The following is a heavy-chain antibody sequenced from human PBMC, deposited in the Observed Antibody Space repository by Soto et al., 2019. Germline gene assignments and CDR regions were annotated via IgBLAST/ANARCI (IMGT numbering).Heavy chain of an antibody. CDR3: ATSTYYDILTGYSPPLYYYGMDV. Sequence: SVKVSCKASGGTFSSYAISWVRQAPGQGLEWMGGIIPIFGTANYAQKFQGRVTITADKSTSTAYMELSSLRSEDTAVYYCATSTYYDILTGYSPPLYYYGMDVSGPGTIVTVS. CDR2: IIPIFGTA. J-gene: IGHJ6*02. D-gene: IGHD3-9*01. CDR1: GGTFSSYA. V-gene: IGHV1-69*06.